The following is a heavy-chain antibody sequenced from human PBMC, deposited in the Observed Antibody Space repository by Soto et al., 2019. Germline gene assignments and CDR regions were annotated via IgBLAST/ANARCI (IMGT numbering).Heavy chain of an antibody. CDR2: ISAYNGNT. Sequence: GASVKVSCKASGYTFTSYGISWVRQAPGQGLEWMGWISAYNGNTNYAQKLQGRVTMSTDTSTSTAYMELRSLRSDDTAVYYCARAPADSSGYSEYFQHWGQGTLVTVSS. V-gene: IGHV1-18*04. J-gene: IGHJ1*01. CDR1: GYTFTSYG. D-gene: IGHD3-22*01. CDR3: ARAPADSSGYSEYFQH.